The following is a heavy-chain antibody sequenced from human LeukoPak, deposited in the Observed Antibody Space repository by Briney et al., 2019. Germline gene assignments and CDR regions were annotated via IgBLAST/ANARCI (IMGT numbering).Heavy chain of an antibody. CDR1: GYSFTSYW. D-gene: IGHD3-16*02. CDR3: ARPNYDYVWGSYPNWFDP. Sequence: PGEPLRISCKGSGYSFTSYWISWVRQMPGKGLEWMGRNDPSDSYTNYSPSFQGHVTISADKSISTAYLQWSSLKASDTAMYYCARPNYDYVWGSYPNWFDPRGQGTLVTVSS. J-gene: IGHJ5*02. CDR2: NDPSDSYT. V-gene: IGHV5-10-1*01.